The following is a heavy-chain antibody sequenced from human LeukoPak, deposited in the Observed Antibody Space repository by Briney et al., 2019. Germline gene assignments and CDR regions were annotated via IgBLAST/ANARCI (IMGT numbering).Heavy chain of an antibody. D-gene: IGHD2-15*01. CDR3: SRGDCSAGSCYLFDY. CDR1: GGSISSSSYY. Sequence: PSETLSLTCTVSGGSISSSSYYWGWIRQPPGKGLEWNGSIYYSGSTYYNPSLKSRATTTVVTSKNQSSLPLSSVPAAATAVYYCSRGDCSAGSCYLFDYWGQGALVTVSS. CDR2: IYYSGST. V-gene: IGHV4-39*01. J-gene: IGHJ4*02.